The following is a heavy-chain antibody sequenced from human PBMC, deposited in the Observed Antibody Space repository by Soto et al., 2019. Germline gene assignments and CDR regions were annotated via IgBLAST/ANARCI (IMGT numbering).Heavy chain of an antibody. D-gene: IGHD1-7*01. CDR2: ISAYNGNT. Sequence: QVQLVQSGAEVKKPGASVKVSCKASGYTFTSYGISWVRQAPGQVLEWMGWISAYNGNTNYAQKLQGRVTMTTDTSASTAYMELRSLRSDDTAVYYCARRSCITGTTCIFSGFDPWGQGTLVTVSS. J-gene: IGHJ5*02. CDR1: GYTFTSYG. CDR3: ARRSCITGTTCIFSGFDP. V-gene: IGHV1-18*04.